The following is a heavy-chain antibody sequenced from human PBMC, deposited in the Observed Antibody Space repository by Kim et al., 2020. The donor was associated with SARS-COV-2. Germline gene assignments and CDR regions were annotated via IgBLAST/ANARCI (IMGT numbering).Heavy chain of an antibody. CDR2: INTNTGNP. Sequence: ASVKVSCKASGYTFTSYAMNWVRQAPGQGLEWMGLINTNTGNPTYAQVFTGRFVFSLNTSVSTAYLQISSLKAEDTAVYYCARDRRTDTIFGVVITSPAHFDYWGKGTLVTVSS. V-gene: IGHV7-4-1*02. D-gene: IGHD3-3*01. CDR1: GYTFTSYA. J-gene: IGHJ4*02. CDR3: ARDRRTDTIFGVVITSPAHFDY.